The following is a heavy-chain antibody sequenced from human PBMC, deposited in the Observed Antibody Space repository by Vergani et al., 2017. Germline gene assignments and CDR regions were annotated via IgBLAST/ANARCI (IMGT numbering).Heavy chain of an antibody. Sequence: EVQLVESGGGLVQPGGSLRLSCAASGFTFSSYSMNWVRQAPGKGLEWVSYISSSSSTIYYADSVKGRFTISRDNAKNSLYLQMNSLRAEDTAVYYCAREREEVYCSSTSCYIFDPWGQGTLVTVSS. CDR2: ISSSSSTI. J-gene: IGHJ5*02. V-gene: IGHV3-48*04. D-gene: IGHD2-2*02. CDR3: AREREEVYCSSTSCYIFDP. CDR1: GFTFSSYS.